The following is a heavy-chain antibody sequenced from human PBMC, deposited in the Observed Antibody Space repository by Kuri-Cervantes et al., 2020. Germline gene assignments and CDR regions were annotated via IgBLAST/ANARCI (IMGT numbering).Heavy chain of an antibody. D-gene: IGHD6-19*01. Sequence: SETLSLTCTVSGGSISSYYWSWIRQPPGKGLEWIGYIYYSGSTNYNPSLKSRVTISVDTSKNQFSLKLSSVTAAGTAVYYCARRVAGSSADDWGQGTLVTVSS. CDR3: ARRVAGSSADD. CDR1: GGSISSYY. V-gene: IGHV4-59*08. J-gene: IGHJ4*02. CDR2: IYYSGST.